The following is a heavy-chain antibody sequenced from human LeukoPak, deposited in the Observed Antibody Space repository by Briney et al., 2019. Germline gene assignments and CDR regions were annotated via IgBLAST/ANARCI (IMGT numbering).Heavy chain of an antibody. CDR3: ARKRKYYYGSSGWSDY. J-gene: IGHJ4*02. CDR1: GYTFTSYD. CDR2: MNPNSGNT. D-gene: IGHD3-22*01. V-gene: IGHV1-8*01. Sequence: GASVKVSCKASGYTFTSYDINWVRQATGQGLEWMGWMNPNSGNTGYAQKFQGRVTMTRNTSISTAYMELSSLRSEDTAVYYCARKRKYYYGSSGWSDYWGQGTLVTVSS.